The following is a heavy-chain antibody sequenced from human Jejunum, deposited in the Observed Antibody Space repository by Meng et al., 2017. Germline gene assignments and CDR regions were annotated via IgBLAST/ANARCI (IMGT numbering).Heavy chain of an antibody. D-gene: IGHD2-2*02. CDR3: AYLPYCSTSPCYNGWFDH. CDR1: GYSISSGYY. V-gene: IGHV4-38-2*02. CDR2: IYHSGNT. Sequence: GSLRLSCTVSGYSISSGYYWGWIRQPPGKWLEWIGSIYHSGNTYYNPSLKSRVTLSVDTSKNQFSLKLSSVTTADTAVYYCAYLPYCSTSPCYNGWFDHWGQGTLVTVSS. J-gene: IGHJ5*02.